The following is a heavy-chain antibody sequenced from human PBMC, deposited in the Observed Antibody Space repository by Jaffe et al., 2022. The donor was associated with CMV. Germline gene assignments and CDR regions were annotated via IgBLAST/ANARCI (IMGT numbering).Heavy chain of an antibody. CDR1: GGSFSGYY. D-gene: IGHD6-19*01. V-gene: IGHV4-34*01. J-gene: IGHJ4*02. CDR2: INHSGST. CDR3: ARGLRVAVAGPTAYYFDY. Sequence: QVQLQQWGAGLLKPSETLSLTCAVYGGSFSGYYWSWIRQPPGKGLEWIGEINHSGSTNYNPSLKSRVTISVDTSKNQFSLKLSSVTAADTAVYYCARGLRVAVAGPTAYYFDYWGQGTLVTVSS.